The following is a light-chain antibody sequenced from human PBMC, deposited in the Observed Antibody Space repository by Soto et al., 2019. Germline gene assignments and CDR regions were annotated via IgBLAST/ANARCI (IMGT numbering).Light chain of an antibody. CDR2: GAS. CDR3: QQRSIWPRNT. CDR1: QSVSSNY. Sequence: EIVLTQSPGSLSLSPGERATLSCRASQSVSSNYLAWYQQKPGQAPRLLIYGASSRATGIPDRFSGSGSGTDFTLTISRLDPEDFAVYYCQQRSIWPRNTFGLGTKLEIK. V-gene: IGKV3D-20*02. J-gene: IGKJ2*01.